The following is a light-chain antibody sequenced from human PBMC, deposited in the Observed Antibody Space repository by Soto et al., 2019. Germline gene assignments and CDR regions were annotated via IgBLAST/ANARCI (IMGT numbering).Light chain of an antibody. J-gene: IGKJ4*01. V-gene: IGKV3-20*01. Sequence: EIVLTQSPGTLSLSPGERATLSCRASQSVSSSYLAWYQQKPGQAPRLLIYGASSRATGIPDRFSGSGSGTDFTLTISRREPQYFAVYYCQQYGSSPLTFGGGTKVEIK. CDR1: QSVSSSY. CDR3: QQYGSSPLT. CDR2: GAS.